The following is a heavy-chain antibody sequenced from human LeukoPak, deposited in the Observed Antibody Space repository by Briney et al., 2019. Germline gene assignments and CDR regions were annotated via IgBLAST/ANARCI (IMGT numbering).Heavy chain of an antibody. CDR2: ISAYNGNT. Sequence: ASVKVSCKASDYTFTSYGISWVGQAPGQGLDWMGWISAYNGNTNYAQKLQGRVTMTTDTSTSTAYMELRSLRSDDTAVYYCARERTPGSGYGVDYWGQGTVVTVSS. J-gene: IGHJ4*02. CDR3: ARERTPGSGYGVDY. V-gene: IGHV1-18*01. CDR1: DYTFTSYG. D-gene: IGHD6-25*01.